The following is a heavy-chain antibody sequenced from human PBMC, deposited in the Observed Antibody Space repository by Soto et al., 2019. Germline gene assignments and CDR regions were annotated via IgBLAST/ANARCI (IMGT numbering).Heavy chain of an antibody. CDR3: AREAYYDFWSGYPYFDY. D-gene: IGHD3-3*01. J-gene: IGHJ4*02. CDR2: IKQDGSEK. CDR1: GFTFSSYW. Sequence: GSLRLSCAASGFTFSSYWMSWVRQAPGKGLEWVANIKQDGSEKYYVDSVKGRFTISRDNAKNSLYLQMNSLRAEDTAVYYCAREAYYDFWSGYPYFDYWGQGTLVTVSS. V-gene: IGHV3-7*01.